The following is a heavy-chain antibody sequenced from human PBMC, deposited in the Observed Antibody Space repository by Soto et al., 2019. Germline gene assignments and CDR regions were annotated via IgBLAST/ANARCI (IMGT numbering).Heavy chain of an antibody. D-gene: IGHD6-19*01. CDR1: GFTVSSKY. J-gene: IGHJ1*01. V-gene: IGHV3-23*01. CDR3: EKFAILIALAGTGYFQH. CDR2: ISGSGGST. Sequence: PGGSLRLSCAASGFTVSSKYMSWVRQAPGKGLEWVSAISGSGGSTYYADSVKGRFTISRDNSKKTLYLQMNSLRAEDTAVYYCEKFAILIALAGTGYFQHWCQGNLVTVS.